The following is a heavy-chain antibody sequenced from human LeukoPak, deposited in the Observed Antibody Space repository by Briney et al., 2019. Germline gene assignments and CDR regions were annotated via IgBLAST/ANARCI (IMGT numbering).Heavy chain of an antibody. CDR3: AKDSRYYYDSSGYYPLGGAFDI. CDR2: IYSGGST. Sequence: GGSLRLSCAASGFTVSSNYMSWVRQAPGKGLEWVSVIYSGGSTYYADSVKGRFTISRDNSKNTLYLQMNSLRAEDTAVYYCAKDSRYYYDSSGYYPLGGAFDIWGQGTMVTVSS. V-gene: IGHV3-66*01. D-gene: IGHD3-22*01. CDR1: GFTVSSNY. J-gene: IGHJ3*02.